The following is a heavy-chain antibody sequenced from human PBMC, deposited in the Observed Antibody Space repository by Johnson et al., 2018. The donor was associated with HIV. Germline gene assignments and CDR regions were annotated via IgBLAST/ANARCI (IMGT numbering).Heavy chain of an antibody. V-gene: IGHV3-74*01. CDR3: ARDSDQYSSGWYEQLDAFDI. J-gene: IGHJ3*02. D-gene: IGHD6-19*01. Sequence: RLSCAASGFSFSTYWMHWVRRVPGKGLVWVSRIDTEGSGTYYADSVKGRFTISRENAKNSLYLQMNSLRAGDTAVYYCARDSDQYSSGWYEQLDAFDIWGQGTMVTVSS. CDR1: GFSFSTYW. CDR2: IDTEGSGT.